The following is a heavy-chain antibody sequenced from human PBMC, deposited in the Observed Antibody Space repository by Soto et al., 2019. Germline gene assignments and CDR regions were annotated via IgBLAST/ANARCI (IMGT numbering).Heavy chain of an antibody. CDR1: GFTFPKAW. CDR3: TTSVVTGAFDI. J-gene: IGHJ3*02. Sequence: GGSLRLSCEASGFTFPKAWMIWVRQAPGKGLEWVGRIKSKTDGGTTDYAAPVKGRFTISRDDSKNTLFLQMNSLTADDTAVYFCTTSVVTGAFDIWGQGTMVTVSS. D-gene: IGHD2-15*01. CDR2: IKSKTDGGTT. V-gene: IGHV3-15*01.